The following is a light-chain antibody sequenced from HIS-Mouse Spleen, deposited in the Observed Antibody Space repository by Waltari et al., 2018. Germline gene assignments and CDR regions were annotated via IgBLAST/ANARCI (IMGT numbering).Light chain of an antibody. J-gene: IGLJ2*01. CDR1: SSDVGGYNY. CDR2: DVS. Sequence: QSALTQTASVSGSPGQSLTISCTGTSSDVGGYNYVSWYQQHPGNAPKLMIYDVSNRPSGVSNRFSGSKSGNTASLTISGLQAKDEADYYCSSYTSSSTVVFGGGTKLTVL. V-gene: IGLV2-14*03. CDR3: SSYTSSSTVV.